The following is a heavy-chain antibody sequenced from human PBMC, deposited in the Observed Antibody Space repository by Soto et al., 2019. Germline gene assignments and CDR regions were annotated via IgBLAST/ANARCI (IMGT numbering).Heavy chain of an antibody. D-gene: IGHD6-13*01. J-gene: IGHJ3*02. CDR1: GGSISSYY. CDR3: ARDPRYSSRIDAFDI. V-gene: IGHV4-59*01. CDR2: IYYSGST. Sequence: SETLSLTCTVSGGSISSYYWSWIRQPPGKGLEWIGYIYYSGSTNYNPSLKSRVTISVDTSKNQFSLKLSSVTAADTAVYYCARDPRYSSRIDAFDIWGQGTMVTVSS.